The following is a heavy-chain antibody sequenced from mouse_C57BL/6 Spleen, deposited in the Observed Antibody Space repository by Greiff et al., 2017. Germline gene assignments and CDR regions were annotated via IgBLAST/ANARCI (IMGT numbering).Heavy chain of an antibody. J-gene: IGHJ2*01. Sequence: EVKLEESGGGLVKPGGSLKLSCAASGFTFSSYAMSWVRQTPEKGLEWVATISGGGSYTYYPDNVKGRFTISRDNAKNNLYLQMSHLKSEDTAMYYCARLDAHFDYWGQGTTLTVSS. CDR3: ARLDAHFDY. CDR1: GFTFSSYA. CDR2: ISGGGSYT. V-gene: IGHV5-4*03.